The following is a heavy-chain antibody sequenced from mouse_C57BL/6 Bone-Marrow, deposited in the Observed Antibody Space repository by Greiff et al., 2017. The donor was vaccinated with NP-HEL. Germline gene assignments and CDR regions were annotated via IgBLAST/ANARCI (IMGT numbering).Heavy chain of an antibody. J-gene: IGHJ2*01. CDR3: TTAVASYYFDY. CDR1: GFNIKDDY. V-gene: IGHV14-4*01. CDR2: IDPENGDT. D-gene: IGHD1-1*01. Sequence: VQLQQSGAELVRPGASVKLSCTASGFNIKDDYMHWVKQRPEQGLEWIGWIDPENGDTEYASKFQGKATITADTSSNTAYLQLSSLTSEDTAVYYCTTAVASYYFDYWGQGTTLTGSS.